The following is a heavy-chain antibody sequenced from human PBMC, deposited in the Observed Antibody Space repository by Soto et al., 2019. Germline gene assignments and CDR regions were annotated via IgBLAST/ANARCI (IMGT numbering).Heavy chain of an antibody. CDR3: AKEGGLSGSYYISSSYYFDY. CDR2: ISWNSGST. J-gene: IGHJ4*02. V-gene: IGHV3-9*01. CDR1: GFTFSSSA. D-gene: IGHD1-26*01. Sequence: PGVSLRLSCSASGFTFSSSAMTWGRQAPGKGLEWVSGISWNSGSTCYADSVKGRFTISRDNAKNSLYLQMNSLRAEDTSVYYCAKEGGLSGSYYISSSYYFDYWGQGTLVTVSS.